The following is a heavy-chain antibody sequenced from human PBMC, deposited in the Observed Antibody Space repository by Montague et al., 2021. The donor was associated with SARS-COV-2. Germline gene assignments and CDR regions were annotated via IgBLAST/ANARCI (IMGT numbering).Heavy chain of an antibody. V-gene: IGHV4-39*02. CDR2: IYYTGNT. Sequence: SETLSLTCTVSGGSITNNIDNWAWIRQPPGKGLEWIGGIYYTGNTYYNPSLKSRVTISVVTSKNHFALKLSSVTAAETAVYYCARLKRYFDSSGSPSAFDFWGQGTKVTVSS. CDR3: ARLKRYFDSSGSPSAFDF. CDR1: GGSITNNIDN. D-gene: IGHD3-22*01. J-gene: IGHJ3*01.